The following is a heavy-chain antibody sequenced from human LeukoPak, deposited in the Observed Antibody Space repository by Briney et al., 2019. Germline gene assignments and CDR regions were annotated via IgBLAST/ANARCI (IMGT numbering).Heavy chain of an antibody. CDR1: GYTFTGYY. D-gene: IGHD3-9*01. V-gene: IGHV1-2*02. CDR3: ARDLRYFDWLLPPGCMDV. CDR2: INPNSGGT. Sequence: GASVKVSCKASGYTFTGYYMHWVRQAPGQGLEWMGWINPNSGGTNYAQKFQGRVTMTRDTSISTAYMELGRLRSDDTAVYYCARDLRYFDWLLPPGCMDVWGQGTTVTVSS. J-gene: IGHJ6*02.